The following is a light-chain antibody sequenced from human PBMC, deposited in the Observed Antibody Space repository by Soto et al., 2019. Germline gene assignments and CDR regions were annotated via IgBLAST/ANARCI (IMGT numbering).Light chain of an antibody. CDR1: SSDVGGYNY. CDR2: EVS. J-gene: IGLJ1*01. CDR3: SSYAGSNNKV. Sequence: QSALTQAPSASGFPGQSVTISCTGTSSDVGGYNYVSWYQQHPGKAPKLMIYEVSKRPSGVPDRFSGSKSGNTASLTVSGLQAEDEADYYCSSYAGSNNKVFGTGTKVTVL. V-gene: IGLV2-8*01.